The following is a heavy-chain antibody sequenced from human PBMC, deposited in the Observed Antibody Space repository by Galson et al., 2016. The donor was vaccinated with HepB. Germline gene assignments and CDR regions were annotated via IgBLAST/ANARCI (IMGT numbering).Heavy chain of an antibody. J-gene: IGHJ4*02. V-gene: IGHV3-53*01. CDR1: GFTVSNNY. CDR2: IYSTGTT. D-gene: IGHD1-26*01. CDR3: ARDSGTPPPRRGPSSGY. Sequence: SLRLSCAASGFTVSNNYMIWFRQAPGKVLEWVSLIYSTGTTSYADSVKGRFTISRDSPKNTLYLQMNSLRAEDTAIYYCARDSGTPPPRRGPSSGYWGQGTLVTVSS.